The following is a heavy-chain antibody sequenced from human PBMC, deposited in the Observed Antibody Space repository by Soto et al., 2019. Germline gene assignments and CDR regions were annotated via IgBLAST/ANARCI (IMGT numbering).Heavy chain of an antibody. D-gene: IGHD3-10*01. CDR2: INPSVGST. V-gene: IGHV1-46*01. J-gene: IGHJ4*02. CDR1: GYTFTNYY. Sequence: QVQLVQSGAEVKKPGASVKVSCKASGYTFTNYYMHWVRQAPGQGLEWMVMINPSVGSTTYAQNFQGRVTMTTATSTSTVYMELSSLRSEDTAVYYWARPFRGVTALALDYWGQGTLVTVSS. CDR3: ARPFRGVTALALDY.